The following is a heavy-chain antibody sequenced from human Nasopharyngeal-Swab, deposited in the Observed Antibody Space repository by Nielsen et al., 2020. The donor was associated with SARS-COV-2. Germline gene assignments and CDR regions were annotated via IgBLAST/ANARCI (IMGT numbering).Heavy chain of an antibody. V-gene: IGHV4-4*02. CDR3: AQTTYSGYFDY. CDR2: IYHSGST. Sequence: SETLSLTCAVSGGSISSSNWWSWVRQPPGKGLEWIGEIYHSGSTNYNPSLRSRVTISVDKSKNQFSLKLSSVTAADTAVYYCAQTTYSGYFDYWGQGTLVTVSS. J-gene: IGHJ4*02. D-gene: IGHD2-15*01. CDR1: GGSISSSNW.